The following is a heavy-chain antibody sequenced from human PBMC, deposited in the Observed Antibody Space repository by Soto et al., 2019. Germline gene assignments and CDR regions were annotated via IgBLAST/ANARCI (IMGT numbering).Heavy chain of an antibody. J-gene: IGHJ4*02. CDR2: IYHSGST. D-gene: IGHD6-19*01. V-gene: IGHV4-30-2*01. CDR1: GGSISSGGYS. CDR3: ARLYSSGWYVDY. Sequence: QLQLQESGSGLVKPSQTLSLTCAVSGGSISSGGYSWSWIRQPPGKGLEWIGYIYHSGSTYYNPSLQSRVPISVDRSKHQFSLKLSSVTAADTAVYYCARLYSSGWYVDYWGQGTLVTVSS.